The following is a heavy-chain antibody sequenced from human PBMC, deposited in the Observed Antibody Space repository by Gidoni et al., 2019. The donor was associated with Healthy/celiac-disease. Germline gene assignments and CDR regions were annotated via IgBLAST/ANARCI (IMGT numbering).Heavy chain of an antibody. Sequence: EVQLVESGGGLIQPGGSLRLSCAASGFTVSSNYMSWVRQAPGKGLEWVSVIYSGGSTYYADSVKGRFTISRDNSKNTLYLQMNSLRAEDTAVYYCARDRANTYYYDSSGYWGYFDLWGRGTLVTVSS. V-gene: IGHV3-53*01. CDR3: ARDRANTYYYDSSGYWGYFDL. J-gene: IGHJ2*01. CDR1: GFTVSSNY. D-gene: IGHD3-22*01. CDR2: IYSGGST.